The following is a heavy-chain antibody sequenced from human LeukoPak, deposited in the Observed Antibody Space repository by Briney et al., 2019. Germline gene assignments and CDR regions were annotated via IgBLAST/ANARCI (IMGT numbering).Heavy chain of an antibody. Sequence: GGSLRLSCAASGFTFSSYSMNWVRQAPGKGPVWVSRINNDGSGTTYADSVKGRFTISRDDAKNTLYLQMNSLRAEDTAVYYCVRGGESTWSWGQGTLVTVSS. CDR2: INNDGSGT. V-gene: IGHV3-74*01. J-gene: IGHJ5*02. CDR3: VRGGESTWS. D-gene: IGHD2-15*01. CDR1: GFTFSSYS.